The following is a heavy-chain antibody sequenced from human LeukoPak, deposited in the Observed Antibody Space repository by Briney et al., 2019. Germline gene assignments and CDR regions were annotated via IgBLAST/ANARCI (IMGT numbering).Heavy chain of an antibody. J-gene: IGHJ4*02. CDR2: ISYDGSNK. D-gene: IGHD5-18*01. CDR3: AKGIQRWLLGY. V-gene: IGHV3-30*18. Sequence: PGGPLRLSCAASGFTFSSYGMHWVRQAPGKGLEWVAVISYDGSNKYYADSVKGRFTISRDNSKNTLYLQMNSLRAEDTAVYYCAKGIQRWLLGYWGQGTLVTVSS. CDR1: GFTFSSYG.